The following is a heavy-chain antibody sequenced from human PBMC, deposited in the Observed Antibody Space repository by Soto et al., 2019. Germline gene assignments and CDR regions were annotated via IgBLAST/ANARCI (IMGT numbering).Heavy chain of an antibody. CDR1: GGTFSNYA. CDR3: AGLWEEVGAATPFAY. Sequence: QVQLVQSGAEVNKPGSSVKGSCKASGGTFSNYAISWVRQAPGPGLEWMGGIIPMFGTPNYAQKFQGRVTITADKSTSTASMELRDPKSDNTAAYYCAGLWEEVGAATPFAYWAQGTLVAV. J-gene: IGHJ4*02. D-gene: IGHD2-15*01. CDR2: IIPMFGTP. V-gene: IGHV1-69*06.